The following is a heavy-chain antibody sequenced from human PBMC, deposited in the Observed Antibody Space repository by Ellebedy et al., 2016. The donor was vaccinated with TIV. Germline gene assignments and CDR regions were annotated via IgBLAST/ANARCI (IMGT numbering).Heavy chain of an antibody. CDR1: GFTFNIYA. CDR2: IKGDGSST. CDR3: ARDLHIVASNY. Sequence: GESLKISCSASGFTFNIYAMSWVRQAPGKGLEWVSRIKGDGSSTNYADSVKGRFTISRDNAKNTLYLQMNSLRADDTAVYYCARDLHIVASNYWGQGTLVTVSS. J-gene: IGHJ4*02. D-gene: IGHD5-12*01. V-gene: IGHV3-74*01.